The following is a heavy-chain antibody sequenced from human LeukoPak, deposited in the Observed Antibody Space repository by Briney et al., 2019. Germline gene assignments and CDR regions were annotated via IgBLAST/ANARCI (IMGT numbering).Heavy chain of an antibody. CDR2: ISGSGGST. CDR3: AKQWSGGDYNDWRTYNWFDP. CDR1: GFTFSSYA. Sequence: PGGSLRLSCAASGFTFSSYAVSWVRQAPGEGLEWVSAISGSGGSTYYADSVKGRFTISRDNSKNTLYLQMNSLRAEDTAVYYCAKQWSGGDYNDWRTYNWFDPWGQGTLVTVSS. V-gene: IGHV3-23*01. D-gene: IGHD2-21*02. J-gene: IGHJ5*02.